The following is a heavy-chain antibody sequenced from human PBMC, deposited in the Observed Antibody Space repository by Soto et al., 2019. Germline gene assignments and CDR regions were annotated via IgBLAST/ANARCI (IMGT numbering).Heavy chain of an antibody. J-gene: IGHJ5*01. V-gene: IGHV4-61*01. Sequence: SETLSLTCTVSGDSVSRGPNYWSWIRQPPGRRLEWLGYVYDIQTTNTNPSLGSRVTISKGPSKNQFSLRLTSVTAADTAVYYCARRNNQALVDSWGEGILVTVSS. CDR3: ARRNNQALVDS. CDR2: VYDIQTT. CDR1: GDSVSRGPNY. D-gene: IGHD1-1*01.